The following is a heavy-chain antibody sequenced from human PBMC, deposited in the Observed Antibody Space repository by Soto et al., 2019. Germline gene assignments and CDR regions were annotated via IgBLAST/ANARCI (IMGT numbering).Heavy chain of an antibody. D-gene: IGHD7-27*01. CDR2: IIPILGIA. J-gene: IGHJ2*01. CDR1: GGTFSSYT. CDR3: AKRLGKNYWYFDL. Sequence: QVQLVQSGAEVKKPGSSVKVSCKASGGTFSSYTISWVRQAPGQGLEWMGRIIPILGIANYAQKFQGRVTITADKSTSTAYMELRSLRSEDTAVYYCAKRLGKNYWYFDLWGRGTLVTVSS. V-gene: IGHV1-69*02.